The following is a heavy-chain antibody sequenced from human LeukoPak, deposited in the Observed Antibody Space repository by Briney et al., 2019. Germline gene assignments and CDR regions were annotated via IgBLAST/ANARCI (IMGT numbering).Heavy chain of an antibody. CDR1: GGSISSGGYY. J-gene: IGHJ4*02. Sequence: SETLSLTCTVSGGSISSGGYYWSWIRQHPGKGLEWIGYIYYSGSTYYNPSLKSRVTISVDTSKNQFSLKLSSVTAADTAVYYCAREQLYGDHSSFDYWGQGTLVTVSS. CDR3: AREQLYGDHSSFDY. V-gene: IGHV4-31*03. D-gene: IGHD4-17*01. CDR2: IYYSGST.